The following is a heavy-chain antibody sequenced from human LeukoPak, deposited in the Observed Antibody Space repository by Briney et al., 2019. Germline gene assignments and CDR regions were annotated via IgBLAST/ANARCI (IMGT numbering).Heavy chain of an antibody. D-gene: IGHD1-26*01. Sequence: PGGSLRLPCAASGSTFSRYSMNWGRQAPGKGLEWIGYGSYSGSTDYNPSLKSRVTISVDTSKNQFSLKLSSVTAADTAVYYCARAYGSYSFDYWGQGTLVTVSS. V-gene: IGHV4-59*01. CDR3: ARAYGSYSFDY. CDR1: GSTFSRYS. J-gene: IGHJ4*02. CDR2: GSYSGST.